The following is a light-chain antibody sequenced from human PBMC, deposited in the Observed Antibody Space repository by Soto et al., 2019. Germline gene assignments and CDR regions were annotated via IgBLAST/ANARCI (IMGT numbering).Light chain of an antibody. J-gene: IGKJ1*01. CDR3: QQYNSYSRT. V-gene: IGKV1-5*01. Sequence: IQMTQSPSILSASVGDRVTITCRASQSISTWLAWYQQKPEKAPKLLIHDASTLESGVPSRFSGSGSGSEFTLTISSLQPDDFATYYCQQYNSYSRTFGQGTRVEV. CDR1: QSISTW. CDR2: DAS.